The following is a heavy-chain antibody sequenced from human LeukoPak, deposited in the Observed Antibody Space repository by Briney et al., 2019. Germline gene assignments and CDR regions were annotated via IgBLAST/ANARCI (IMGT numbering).Heavy chain of an antibody. D-gene: IGHD4-23*01. J-gene: IGHJ3*02. CDR3: ARQGSGGRAFDI. CDR2: ISSSGST. Sequence: PSETLSLTCIVSGGSISSYSWSWIRQPPGEGLEWIGYISSSGSTTSNPSLKSRVTISVDTSKSQFSLKMTFVTAADTAVYYCARQGSGGRAFDIWGQGTMVTVSS. V-gene: IGHV4-59*08. CDR1: GGSISSYS.